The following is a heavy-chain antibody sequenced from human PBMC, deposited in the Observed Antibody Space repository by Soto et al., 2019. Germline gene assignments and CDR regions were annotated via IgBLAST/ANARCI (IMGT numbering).Heavy chain of an antibody. Sequence: QLQLQESGSGLVKPSQTLSLTCTVSGGSINSGDYSWTWIRQPPGKGLEWIGYIYHTGTTYYNMSLKSRVTISVDRSKNQFSLKLSSVTAADRAVYYCARGINYYDSSGDSWFDPWGQGTLVTVSS. CDR1: GGSINSGDYS. D-gene: IGHD3-22*01. J-gene: IGHJ5*02. CDR2: IYHTGTT. CDR3: ARGINYYDSSGDSWFDP. V-gene: IGHV4-30-2*01.